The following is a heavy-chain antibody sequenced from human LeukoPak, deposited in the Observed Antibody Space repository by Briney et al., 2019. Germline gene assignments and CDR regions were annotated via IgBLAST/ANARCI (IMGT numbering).Heavy chain of an antibody. CDR1: GFSFSNYA. J-gene: IGHJ6*02. CDR3: AKDLGPHYDILTGFTSGYYYYGMDV. D-gene: IGHD3-9*01. Sequence: PGGSLRLSCAASGFSFSNYAMSWVRQAPGKGLEWISAISGSGDRTYFADSVEGRFTISRDNSKNTLYLQMNSLRVEDTAVYYCAKDLGPHYDILTGFTSGYYYYGMDVWGQGTTVTVSS. V-gene: IGHV3-23*01. CDR2: ISGSGDRT.